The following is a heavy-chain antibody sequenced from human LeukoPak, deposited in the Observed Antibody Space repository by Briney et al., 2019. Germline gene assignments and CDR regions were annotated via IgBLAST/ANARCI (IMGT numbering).Heavy chain of an antibody. CDR1: GGSISSGGYY. Sequence: SETLSLTCTVSGGSISSGGYYWSWIRQHPGKGLEWIGYIYYSGSTYYNPSLKSRVTISVDTSKNQFSLKLSSVTAADTAVYYCARATPGCSGGSCYSNWFDPWGQGTLVTVSS. CDR3: ARATPGCSGGSCYSNWFDP. V-gene: IGHV4-31*03. D-gene: IGHD2-15*01. CDR2: IYYSGST. J-gene: IGHJ5*02.